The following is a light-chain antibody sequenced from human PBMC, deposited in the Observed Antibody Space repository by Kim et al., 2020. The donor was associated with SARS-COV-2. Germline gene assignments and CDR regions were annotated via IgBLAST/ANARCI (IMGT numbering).Light chain of an antibody. J-gene: IGKJ5*01. CDR3: QQYNNRPPIT. CDR1: QSVSSD. V-gene: IGKV3-15*01. CDR2: GAS. Sequence: ETVMTQSPATLSVSPGERVTLSCRASQSVSSDLAWYQQKPGQAPRLLIYGASTRVTGIPARFSGSGSGTEFALTISSLQSEDFAVYYCQQYNNRPPITFGQGTRLDIK.